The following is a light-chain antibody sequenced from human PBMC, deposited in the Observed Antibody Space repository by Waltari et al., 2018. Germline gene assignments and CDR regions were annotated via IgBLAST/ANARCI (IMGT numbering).Light chain of an antibody. CDR2: EVS. CDR1: QSLVHNNGRTY. Sequence: DIVMTQTPLSLSVTPGQPVSISCKSSQSLVHNNGRTYLNWYLQRPGQPPQLLIYEVSNRFSGVPDRFSGSGSGTDFTLRISRVEAEDGGVYYCLQSLQFLTFGGGTKVETK. V-gene: IGKV2D-29*01. CDR3: LQSLQFLT. J-gene: IGKJ4*01.